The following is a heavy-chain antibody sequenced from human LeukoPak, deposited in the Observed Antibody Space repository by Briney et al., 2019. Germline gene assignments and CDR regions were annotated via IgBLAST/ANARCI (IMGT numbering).Heavy chain of an antibody. D-gene: IGHD5-24*01. J-gene: IGHJ5*02. CDR3: AMIEMATISFS. CDR1: GSTVSSNY. Sequence: GGSLRLSCADSGSTVSSNYMSWVRQAPGKGLEWVSVIYSDDSTYYADSVKGRFTISRDNSKTTLYLQMNSLRAEDTAMYYCAMIEMATISFSWGQGTLVTVSS. V-gene: IGHV3-53*01. CDR2: IYSDDST.